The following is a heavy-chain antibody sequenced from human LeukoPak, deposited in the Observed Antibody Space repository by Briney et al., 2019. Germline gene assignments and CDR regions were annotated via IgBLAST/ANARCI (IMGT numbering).Heavy chain of an antibody. CDR3: AKAMVRGVIILHYFDY. Sequence: GGSLRLSYAASGFTLSSYAMSWVRQAPGKGLEWVSAISGSGGSTYYADSVKGRFTISRDNSKNTLYLQMNSLRAEDTAVYYCAKAMVRGVIILHYFDYWGQGTLVTVSS. D-gene: IGHD3-10*01. CDR1: GFTLSSYA. CDR2: ISGSGGST. J-gene: IGHJ4*02. V-gene: IGHV3-23*01.